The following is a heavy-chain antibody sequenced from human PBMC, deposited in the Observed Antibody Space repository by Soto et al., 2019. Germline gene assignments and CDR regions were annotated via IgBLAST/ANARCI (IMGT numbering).Heavy chain of an antibody. Sequence: QVQLQELGPGLVKPSQTLSLTCTVSGGYISSGGYYWSWIRHHPGKGLEWIGSIYYSGSTYYNPSLKSRVTISVDTSKNQFSLKLSSVTAADTAVYYCARDHSRLSWFDSWGQGTLVTVSS. D-gene: IGHD2-21*01. J-gene: IGHJ5*01. CDR3: ARDHSRLSWFDS. CDR2: IYYSGST. V-gene: IGHV4-31*03. CDR1: GGYISSGGYY.